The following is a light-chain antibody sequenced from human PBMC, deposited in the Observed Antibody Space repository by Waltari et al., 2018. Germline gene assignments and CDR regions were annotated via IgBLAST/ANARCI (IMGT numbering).Light chain of an antibody. CDR2: WAS. Sequence: DIVMTQSPDSLAVSLGESDTINCKSSQSVLSSSNNKNYFGWYQQKPGQPPKLLISWASTLESGVPDRFSGSGAGTDFTLTINSLQAEDVAVYYCQQCYSSPYTFGQGTKLEIK. CDR1: QSVLSSSNNKNY. V-gene: IGKV4-1*01. CDR3: QQCYSSPYT. J-gene: IGKJ2*01.